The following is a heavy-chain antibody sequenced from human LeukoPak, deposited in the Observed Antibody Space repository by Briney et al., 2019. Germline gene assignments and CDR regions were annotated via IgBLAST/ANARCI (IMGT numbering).Heavy chain of an antibody. V-gene: IGHV3-7*01. CDR2: IKQDGSEK. Sequence: GGSLRLSCAASGFTFSSYEMSWVRQAPGKGLEWVANIKQDGSEKYYVDSVKGRFTISRDNAKNSLYLQMNSLRAEDTAVYYCARDQITMLRGVTIKDYYYYYMDVWGKGTSVTVSS. CDR1: GFTFSSYE. CDR3: ARDQITMLRGVTIKDYYYYYMDV. D-gene: IGHD3-10*01. J-gene: IGHJ6*03.